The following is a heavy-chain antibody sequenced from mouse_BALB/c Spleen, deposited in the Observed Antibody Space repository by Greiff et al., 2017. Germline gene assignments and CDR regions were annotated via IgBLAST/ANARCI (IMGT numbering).Heavy chain of an antibody. D-gene: IGHD2-4*01. CDR2: IYPGNGNT. Sequence: VQLQQSGPELVKPGASVRISCKASGYTFTSYYIHWVKQRPGQGLEWIGWIYPGNGNTKYNEKFKGKATLTADKSSSTAYMQLSSLTSEDSAVYFCARSRVYDYDVPFAYWGQGTLVTVSA. V-gene: IGHV1S56*01. CDR1: GYTFTSYY. J-gene: IGHJ3*01. CDR3: ARSRVYDYDVPFAY.